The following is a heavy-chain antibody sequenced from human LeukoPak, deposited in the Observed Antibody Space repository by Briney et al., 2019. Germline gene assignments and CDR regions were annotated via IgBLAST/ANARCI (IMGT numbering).Heavy chain of an antibody. CDR1: GGSISSSNW. J-gene: IGHJ4*02. V-gene: IGHV4-4*02. Sequence: SGTLSLTCAVSGGSISSSNWWSWVRRPPGKGLEWIGEIYHSGSTNYNPSLKSRVTISVDKSKNQFSLKLSSVTAADTAVYYCATESDGSSSWFFDYWGQGTLVTVSS. CDR2: IYHSGST. CDR3: ATESDGSSSWFFDY. D-gene: IGHD6-13*01.